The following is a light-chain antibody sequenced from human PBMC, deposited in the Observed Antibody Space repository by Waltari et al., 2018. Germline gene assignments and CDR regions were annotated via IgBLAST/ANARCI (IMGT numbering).Light chain of an antibody. CDR1: NIGSKS. Sequence: YVLTQPPSVSVDPGKTARLTCGGDNIGSKSVSWYQQKPGQAPVLVMFYDSDRPSEIPERFSGSNTGNTATLTISWVEAGDEADYHCQVWDDVTASGVFGGGTKLTVL. J-gene: IGLJ3*02. V-gene: IGLV3-21*04. CDR2: YDS. CDR3: QVWDDVTASGV.